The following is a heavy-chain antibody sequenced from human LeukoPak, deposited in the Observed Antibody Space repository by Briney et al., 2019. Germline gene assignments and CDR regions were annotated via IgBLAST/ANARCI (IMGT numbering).Heavy chain of an antibody. D-gene: IGHD4-11*01. CDR2: MSYSGRT. CDR1: GGSISISNYY. V-gene: IGHV4-39*07. J-gene: IGHJ4*02. Sequence: SETLSLTCTVSGGSISISNYYWGWIRQPPGKGLEWIGSMSYSGRTYYNPSLKTRVTVSLDTSKNQFSLKLSSVTAADTAVYYCARVSYSNAQDYWGQGTLVTVSS. CDR3: ARVSYSNAQDY.